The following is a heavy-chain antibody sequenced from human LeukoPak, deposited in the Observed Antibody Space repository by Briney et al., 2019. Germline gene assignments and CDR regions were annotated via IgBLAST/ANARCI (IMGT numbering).Heavy chain of an antibody. V-gene: IGHV3-33*08. CDR3: ARLKGGATPFDY. CDR2: IWYDGSNK. J-gene: IGHJ4*02. CDR1: GFTFSSYG. D-gene: IGHD5-12*01. Sequence: PGRSLRLSCAASGFTFSSYGMHWVRQAPGKGLEWVAVIWYDGSNKYYADSVKGRFTISRDNSKNTLYLQMNSLRAEDTAVYYCARLKGGATPFDYWGQGTLVTVSS.